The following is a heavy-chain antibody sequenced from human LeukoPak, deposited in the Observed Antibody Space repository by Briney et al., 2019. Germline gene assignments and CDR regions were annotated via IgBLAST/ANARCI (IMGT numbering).Heavy chain of an antibody. CDR3: AKDITSGWYSYYGMDV. Sequence: GGSLRLSCAASGFTFTDYAIHWVRQAPGKGLEWVAVISYDGTNKYYADSVRGRFTFSRDNSKNTLFLQMNSLRGEDTAVYYCAKDITSGWYSYYGMDVWGQGTTVTVSS. CDR1: GFTFTDYA. CDR2: ISYDGTNK. D-gene: IGHD6-19*01. V-gene: IGHV3-30*18. J-gene: IGHJ6*02.